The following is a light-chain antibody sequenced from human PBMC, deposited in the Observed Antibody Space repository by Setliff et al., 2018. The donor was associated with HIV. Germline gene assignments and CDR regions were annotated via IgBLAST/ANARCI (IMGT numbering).Light chain of an antibody. J-gene: IGLJ1*01. CDR3: CSYTSISTYV. Sequence: QSVLTQPASVSGSPGQSITISCTGTSSDVGRYNYVSWYQQHPGKTPKLIIYDVSKWPSGVSNRFSASKSGNTASLTISGLQAEDEADYYCCSYTSISTYVFGTGTTVTVL. CDR2: DVS. CDR1: SSDVGRYNY. V-gene: IGLV2-14*03.